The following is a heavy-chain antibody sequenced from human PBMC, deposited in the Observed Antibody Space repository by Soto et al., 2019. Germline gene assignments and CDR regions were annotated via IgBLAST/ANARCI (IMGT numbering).Heavy chain of an antibody. J-gene: IGHJ3*02. CDR2: INPSGDST. Sequence: ASVKVSCKASGYTFTSYYMHWVRQAPGQGLEWMGIINPSGDSTTHAQKFQGRVTMTRDTSTSTVYMKLSSLRSEDTALYYCASEGTVTDAFDIWGQGTMVTVSS. V-gene: IGHV1-46*03. CDR1: GYTFTSYY. CDR3: ASEGTVTDAFDI. D-gene: IGHD4-17*01.